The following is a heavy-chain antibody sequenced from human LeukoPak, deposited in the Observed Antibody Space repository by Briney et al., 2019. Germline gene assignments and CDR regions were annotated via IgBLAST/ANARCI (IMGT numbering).Heavy chain of an antibody. Sequence: GGSLRLSCAASGFTFSSYSMNWVRQAPGKGLEWVSSISSSSSYIYYADSVKGRFTISRDNAKNSLYLQMNSLRAEDMAVYYCARDARLNYYDSSGSIDYWGQGTLVTVSS. CDR1: GFTFSSYS. D-gene: IGHD3-22*01. CDR3: ARDARLNYYDSSGSIDY. J-gene: IGHJ4*02. V-gene: IGHV3-21*01. CDR2: ISSSSSYI.